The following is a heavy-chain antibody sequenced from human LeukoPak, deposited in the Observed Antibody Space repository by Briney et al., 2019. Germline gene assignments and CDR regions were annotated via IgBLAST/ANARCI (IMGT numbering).Heavy chain of an antibody. V-gene: IGHV3-53*01. CDR1: GFTVSSNY. CDR3: ARERKGYYYYGMDV. CDR2: ICSGGST. Sequence: GGSLRLSCAASGFTVSSNYMSWVRQAPGKGLEWVSVICSGGSTYYADSVKGRFTISRDNSKNTLYLQMNSLRAEDTAVYYCARERKGYYYYGMDVWGKGTTVTVSS. J-gene: IGHJ6*04.